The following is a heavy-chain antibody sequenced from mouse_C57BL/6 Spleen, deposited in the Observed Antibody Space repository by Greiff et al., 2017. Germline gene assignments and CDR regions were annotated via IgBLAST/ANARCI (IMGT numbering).Heavy chain of an antibody. CDR2: IWSGGST. V-gene: IGHV2-2*01. CDR1: GFSLTSYG. Sequence: QVQLQQSGPGLVQPSQSLSITCTVSGFSLTSYGVHWVRQSPGKGLEWLGVIWSGGSTDYNAAFISRLSISKDNSKSQVFFKMNSLQADETAIYYWARNGFAYWGHGTLVTVSA. J-gene: IGHJ3*01. CDR3: ARNGFAY.